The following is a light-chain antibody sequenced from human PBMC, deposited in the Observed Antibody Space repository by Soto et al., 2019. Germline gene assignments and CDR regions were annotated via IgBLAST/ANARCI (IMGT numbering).Light chain of an antibody. CDR2: GAS. V-gene: IGKV1-39*01. CDR1: QSISTY. Sequence: DIQMTQSPSSLSASVGDRVTITCRSSQSISTYIHWYQQKPGKAPELLIYGASILQTGVPSRFSGSGYGTDFTLAISGLQHEDFATYYCQQSYNTRYTFGQGTKLEMK. CDR3: QQSYNTRYT. J-gene: IGKJ2*01.